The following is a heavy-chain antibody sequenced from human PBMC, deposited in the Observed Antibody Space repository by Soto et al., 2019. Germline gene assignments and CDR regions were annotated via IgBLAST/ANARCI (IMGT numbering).Heavy chain of an antibody. Sequence: EVQLVESGGGLVKPAGSLRLSCAASGFTFSGYTMNWVRQAPGKGLEWVSSISGSSGFIYYTDSVKGRFTISRDNARNALYLQMNSLRAEDTAVYYCARHGKPGVGEWYFVFWGQGALVTVSS. CDR1: GFTFSGYT. V-gene: IGHV3-21*01. CDR2: ISGSSGFI. D-gene: IGHD3-10*01. CDR3: ARHGKPGVGEWYFVF. J-gene: IGHJ4*02.